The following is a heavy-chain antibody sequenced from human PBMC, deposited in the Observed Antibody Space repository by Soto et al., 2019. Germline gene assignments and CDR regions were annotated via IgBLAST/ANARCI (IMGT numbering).Heavy chain of an antibody. CDR3: ARPTERTGFNAFDI. V-gene: IGHV1-2*04. Sequence: GASVKVSCKASGYTFTGYYMHWARQAPGQGLEWMGWINPNSGGTNYAQKFQGWVTMTRDTSISTAYMELSRLRSDDTAVYYCARPTERTGFNAFDIWGQGTMVTVSS. D-gene: IGHD1-1*01. J-gene: IGHJ3*02. CDR2: INPNSGGT. CDR1: GYTFTGYY.